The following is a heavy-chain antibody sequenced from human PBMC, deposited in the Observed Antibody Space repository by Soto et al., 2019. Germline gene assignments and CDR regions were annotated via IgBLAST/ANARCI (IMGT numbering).Heavy chain of an antibody. D-gene: IGHD3-3*01. CDR3: ARMVKDFGVVTPGDYYYYGMDV. Sequence: SVKVSCKASGGTFSSYAISWVRQAPGQGLEWMGGIIPIFGTANYAQKFQGRVTITADESTSTAYMELSSLRSEDTAVYYCARMVKDFGVVTPGDYYYYGMDVWGQRTTVTVSS. CDR1: GGTFSSYA. V-gene: IGHV1-69*13. CDR2: IIPIFGTA. J-gene: IGHJ6*02.